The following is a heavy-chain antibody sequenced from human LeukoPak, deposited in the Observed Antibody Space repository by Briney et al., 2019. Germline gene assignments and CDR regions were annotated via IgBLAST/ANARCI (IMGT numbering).Heavy chain of an antibody. Sequence: WASVTVSCKASGYTFTSYAMHWVRQAPGQRLEWMGWINAGNGNTKYSQKIQGRVTITRDTSASTAYMELSSLRSEGTAVYYCARDQGSSWPDYWGQGTLVTVSS. J-gene: IGHJ4*02. V-gene: IGHV1-3*01. CDR2: INAGNGNT. D-gene: IGHD6-13*01. CDR1: GYTFTSYA. CDR3: ARDQGSSWPDY.